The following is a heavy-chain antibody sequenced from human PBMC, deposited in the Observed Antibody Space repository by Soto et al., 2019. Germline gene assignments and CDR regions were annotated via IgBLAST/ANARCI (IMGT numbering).Heavy chain of an antibody. V-gene: IGHV1-69*01. Sequence: QVQLVQSGAEVKKPGSSVKVSCKASGGTFNTYNINWVRQAPGQGLEWMGGILPIFGTTNYAQRFQGRVTITADDSTSTAYMELSSLRSEDTAVYYCARYETGDSYYYYSGMDVWGQGTTVTVTS. D-gene: IGHD7-27*01. CDR1: GGTFNTYN. J-gene: IGHJ6*02. CDR2: ILPIFGTT. CDR3: ARYETGDSYYYYSGMDV.